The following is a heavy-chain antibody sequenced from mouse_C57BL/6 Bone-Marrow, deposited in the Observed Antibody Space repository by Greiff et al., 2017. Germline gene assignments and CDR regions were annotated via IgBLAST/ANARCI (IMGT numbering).Heavy chain of an antibody. CDR1: GYTFTSYW. CDR3: ALAYYSNAWFAY. J-gene: IGHJ3*01. D-gene: IGHD2-5*01. Sequence: QVQLQQPGAELVKPGASVKLSCKASGYTFTSYWMHWVKQRPGQGLEWIGMIHPNSGSTNYNEKFKSKTTLTVDKSSSTAYMQISSLTSEDSAVYYCALAYYSNAWFAYWGQGTLVTVS. CDR2: IHPNSGST. V-gene: IGHV1-64*01.